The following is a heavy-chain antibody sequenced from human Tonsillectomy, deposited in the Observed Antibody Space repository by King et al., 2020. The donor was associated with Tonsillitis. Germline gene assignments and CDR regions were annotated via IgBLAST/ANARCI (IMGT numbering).Heavy chain of an antibody. CDR2: ISWNSWGI. Sequence: VQLVESGGGLVQPGRSLRLSCGASGFTFNDYAMHWVRQAPGKGLEWVSGISWNSWGIGYADSVKGRFTISRDNAKNSLYLQMNSLRAEDTALYYCAKDKSSWYYFDYWGQGTLVTVSS. CDR3: AKDKSSWYYFDY. V-gene: IGHV3-9*01. CDR1: GFTFNDYA. J-gene: IGHJ4*02. D-gene: IGHD6-13*01.